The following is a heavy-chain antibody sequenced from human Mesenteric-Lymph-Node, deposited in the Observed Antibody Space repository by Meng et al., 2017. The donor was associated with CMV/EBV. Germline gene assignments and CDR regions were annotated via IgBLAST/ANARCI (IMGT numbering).Heavy chain of an antibody. V-gene: IGHV3-21*01. CDR3: AREYSSYGSGTYYAFDI. J-gene: IGHJ3*02. Sequence: GGSLRLSCAASGFTFSSYWMSWVRQAPGKGLEWVSSISSSSNNIYYTDSLKGRFTISRDNAKNSLYLQMNSLRAEDTAVYYCAREYSSYGSGTYYAFDIWGQGTMVTVSS. D-gene: IGHD3-10*01. CDR1: GFTFSSYW. CDR2: ISSSSNNI.